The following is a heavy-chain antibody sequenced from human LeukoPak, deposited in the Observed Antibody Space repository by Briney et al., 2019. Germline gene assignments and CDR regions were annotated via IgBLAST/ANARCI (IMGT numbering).Heavy chain of an antibody. Sequence: ETSETLSLTCAVYGGSFSGYYWSWIRPPPGKGLEWIGEINHSGSTNYNPSLKSRVTISVDTSKNQFSLKLSSVTAADTAVYYCARQYYDLWSGYYTDYWGQGTLVTVSS. J-gene: IGHJ4*02. CDR3: ARQYYDLWSGYYTDY. CDR1: GGSFSGYY. CDR2: INHSGST. V-gene: IGHV4-34*01. D-gene: IGHD3-3*01.